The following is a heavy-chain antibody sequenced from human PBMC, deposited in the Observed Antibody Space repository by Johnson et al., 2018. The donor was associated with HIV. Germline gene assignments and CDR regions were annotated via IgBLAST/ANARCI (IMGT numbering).Heavy chain of an antibody. V-gene: IGHV3-7*01. Sequence: EVQLVESGGDLVQPGGSLRLSCVASGFIFSNYWMSWVRQAPGKWLEWVANIKQDGREKYYVDSVKGRFTISRDNAKNSLYIQMKSLRDEDTAVYYCAKDIAAAGNDAFDIWGQGTMVTVSS. J-gene: IGHJ3*02. CDR3: AKDIAAAGNDAFDI. CDR2: IKQDGREK. D-gene: IGHD6-13*01. CDR1: GFIFSNYW.